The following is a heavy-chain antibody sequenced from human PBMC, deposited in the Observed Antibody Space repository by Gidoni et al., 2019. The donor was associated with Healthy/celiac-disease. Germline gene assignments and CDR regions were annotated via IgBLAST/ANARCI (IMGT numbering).Heavy chain of an antibody. J-gene: IGHJ4*02. CDR2: IWYDGSNK. D-gene: IGHD4-17*01. CDR1: GFTFRSYG. V-gene: IGHV3-33*01. Sequence: QVQLVESGGGVVQPGRSLRLSCAASGFTFRSYGMHWVRQAPGKGLGGVAVIWYDGSNKYYADSVKGRFTISRDNSKNTLYLQMNSLRAEDTAVYYCARAMRFSTVTFDYWGQGTLVTVSS. CDR3: ARAMRFSTVTFDY.